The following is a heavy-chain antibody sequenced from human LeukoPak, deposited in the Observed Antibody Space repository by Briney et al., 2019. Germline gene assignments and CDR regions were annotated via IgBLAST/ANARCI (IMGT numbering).Heavy chain of an antibody. CDR1: GFTFSSYS. J-gene: IGHJ4*02. V-gene: IGHV3-21*01. CDR3: ARDAGLTYYYDSSGYYPSDY. CDR2: ISSSSSYI. D-gene: IGHD3-22*01. Sequence: GGSLRLSCAASGFTFSSYSMNWVRQAPGKGLEWVSSISSSSSYIYYADSVKGRFTISRDNAKNSLYLQMNSLRAEDTAVYYCARDAGLTYYYDSSGYYPSDYWGQGTLVTVSS.